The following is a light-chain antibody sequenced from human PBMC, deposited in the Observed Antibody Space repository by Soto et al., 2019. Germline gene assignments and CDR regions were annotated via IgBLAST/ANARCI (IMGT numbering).Light chain of an antibody. CDR1: QSVSSS. V-gene: IGKV3-15*01. CDR2: GAS. J-gene: IGKJ4*01. Sequence: DMVMTQSPATLSVSPGERATLSCRASQSVSSSLAWYQQKPGRSPRLLIYGASTRAIGIPARFSGGGSGTDFTLTISRLEPEDFAVYYCQQFSSYPLTFGGGTKVDIK. CDR3: QQFSSYPLT.